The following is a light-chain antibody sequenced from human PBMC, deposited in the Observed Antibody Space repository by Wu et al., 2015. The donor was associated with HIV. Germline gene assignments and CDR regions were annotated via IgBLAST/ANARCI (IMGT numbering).Light chain of an antibody. V-gene: IGKV3-20*01. Sequence: EIVLTQSPGTLSLSPGEGATLSCRASQTVDSNPLAWYQQRPGQSPRLLIYDTTRRAAGIPDRFSGSGSGTDFILTISRLEPEDFAVYYCHHYDRSSITFGQGTRLEIK. CDR1: QTVDSNP. CDR3: HHYDRSSIT. CDR2: DTT. J-gene: IGKJ5*01.